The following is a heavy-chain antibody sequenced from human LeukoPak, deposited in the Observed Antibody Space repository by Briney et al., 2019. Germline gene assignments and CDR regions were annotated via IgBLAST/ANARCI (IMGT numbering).Heavy chain of an antibody. J-gene: IGHJ4*02. CDR3: ARALGYSYGYAVDY. CDR1: GFIFSNYN. Sequence: PGGSLRLSCAASGFIFSNYNMNWVRQTPGKGLEWLSYISSSGTIYYADSVKGRFTISGDNAKNSLYLQMNSLRAEDMAVYYCARALGYSYGYAVDYWGQGTLVTVSS. CDR2: ISSSGTI. V-gene: IGHV3-48*01. D-gene: IGHD5-18*01.